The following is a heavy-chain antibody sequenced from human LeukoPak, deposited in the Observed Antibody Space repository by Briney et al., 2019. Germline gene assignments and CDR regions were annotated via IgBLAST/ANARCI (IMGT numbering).Heavy chain of an antibody. CDR3: ATVSYNLDYYYMDV. CDR2: FDPEDGET. J-gene: IGHJ6*03. D-gene: IGHD5-24*01. Sequence: ASVKVSCKVSGYTLTELSMHWVRQAPGKGLEWMGGFDPEDGETIYAQKFQGRVTMTEDTSTDTAYIELSSLRSEDTAVYYCATVSYNLDYYYMDVWGKGTTVTVSS. CDR1: GYTLTELS. V-gene: IGHV1-24*01.